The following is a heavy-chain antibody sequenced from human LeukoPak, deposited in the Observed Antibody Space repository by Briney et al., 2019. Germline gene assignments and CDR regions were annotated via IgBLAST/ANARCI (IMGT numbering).Heavy chain of an antibody. CDR2: ISYDGSNR. D-gene: IGHD2-15*01. CDR1: GFTFSSYG. CDR3: AKDLVAEGDY. V-gene: IGHV3-30*18. J-gene: IGHJ4*02. Sequence: GGSLRLSCAASGFTFSSYGMHWVRQAPGKGLEWVAVISYDGSNRYYADSVKGRFTISRDNSKNTLYLQMNSLRAEDTAVYYCAKDLVAEGDYWGQGTLVTVSS.